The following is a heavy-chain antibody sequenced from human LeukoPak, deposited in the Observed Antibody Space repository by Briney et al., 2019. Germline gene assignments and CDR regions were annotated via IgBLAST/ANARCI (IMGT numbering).Heavy chain of an antibody. Sequence: GASVKVSCKASGYTFTSYYMHWVRQAPGQGLEWMGIINPSGGSTSYAQKFQGRVTMTRDMSTSTVYMELSSLRSEDTAVYYCARGGAHYDILTGYYMKEFDYWGQGTLVTVSS. D-gene: IGHD3-9*01. J-gene: IGHJ4*02. CDR1: GYTFTSYY. V-gene: IGHV1-46*01. CDR2: INPSGGST. CDR3: ARGGAHYDILTGYYMKEFDY.